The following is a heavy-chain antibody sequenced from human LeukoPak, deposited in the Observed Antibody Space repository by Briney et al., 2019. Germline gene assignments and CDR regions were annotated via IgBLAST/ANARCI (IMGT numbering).Heavy chain of an antibody. J-gene: IGHJ6*02. CDR2: FDPEDGET. D-gene: IGHD6-19*01. CDR1: GYTLTELS. CDR3: ATFSPIAVAFLEYYYYGMDV. V-gene: IGHV1-24*01. Sequence: ASVKVSCKVSGYTLTELSVHWVRQAPGKGLEWMGGFDPEDGETIYAQKFQGRVTMTEDTSTDTAYMELSSLRSEDTAVYYCATFSPIAVAFLEYYYYGMDVWGQGTTVTVSS.